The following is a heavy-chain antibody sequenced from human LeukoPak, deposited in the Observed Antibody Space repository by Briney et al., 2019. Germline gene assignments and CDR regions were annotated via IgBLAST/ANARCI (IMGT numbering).Heavy chain of an antibody. CDR3: ARALTVTTKLSGY. Sequence: GGSLRLSCAASGFTFSSYNMNWVRQASGKGLEWVSYISGSGNTIYYADSVKGRFTISRDNAKNSLYLQMDSLSAEDVAVYYCARALTVTTKLSGYWGQGTLVTVSS. CDR2: ISGSGNTI. V-gene: IGHV3-48*04. D-gene: IGHD4-17*01. CDR1: GFTFSSYN. J-gene: IGHJ4*02.